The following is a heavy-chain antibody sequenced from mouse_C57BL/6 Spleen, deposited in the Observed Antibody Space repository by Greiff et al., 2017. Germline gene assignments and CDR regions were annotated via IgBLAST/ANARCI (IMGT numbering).Heavy chain of an antibody. V-gene: IGHV14-4*01. CDR3: TTDTTGVATNYDAMDY. CDR1: GFNIKDDY. CDR2: IDPENGDT. Sequence: VQLQQSGAELVRPGASVKLSCTASGFNIKDDYMHWVKQRPEQGLEWIGWIDPENGDTEYASKFQGKATITADTSSNTAYLQLSSLTSEDTAVYYCTTDTTGVATNYDAMDYWGQGTSVTVSS. D-gene: IGHD1-1*01. J-gene: IGHJ4*01.